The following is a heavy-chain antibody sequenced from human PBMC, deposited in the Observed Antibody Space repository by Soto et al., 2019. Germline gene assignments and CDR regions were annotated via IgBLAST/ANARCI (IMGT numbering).Heavy chain of an antibody. D-gene: IGHD1-26*01. Sequence: QVPMVDSGGGVVEPGGSLTFSCIGSGFLITNPGIHCVRQSPGQGLAWVAAGWGAGDGSQRRYADSVKGRFPVSRDNSRTTVHLEMNGMRAEDTAMYDCARELGASPFDFWGRGTLVTVSS. CDR3: ARELGASPFDF. V-gene: IGHV3-33*01. CDR2: GWGAGDGSQR. J-gene: IGHJ4*02. CDR1: GFLITNPG.